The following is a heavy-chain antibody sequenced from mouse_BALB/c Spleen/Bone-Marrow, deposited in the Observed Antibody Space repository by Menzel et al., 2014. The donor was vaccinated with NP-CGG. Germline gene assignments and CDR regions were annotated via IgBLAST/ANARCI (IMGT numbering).Heavy chain of an antibody. CDR3: ARIHYYGYVAY. CDR2: INPDSSTI. Sequence: EVQVVESGGGLVQPGGSLKLSCAASGFDFSRYWMSWVRPAPGKGLEWIGEINPDSSTINYTPSLKDKFIISRDNAKNTLYLQMSKVRSEDTALYYCARIHYYGYVAYWGQGTLVTVSP. J-gene: IGHJ3*01. V-gene: IGHV4-1*02. D-gene: IGHD1-2*01. CDR1: GFDFSRYW.